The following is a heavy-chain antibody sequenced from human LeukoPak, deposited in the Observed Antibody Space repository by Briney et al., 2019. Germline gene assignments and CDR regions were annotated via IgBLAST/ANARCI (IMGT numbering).Heavy chain of an antibody. J-gene: IGHJ6*03. CDR3: ARGQRDYYYMDV. CDR2: VSYDGSDK. Sequence: GGSLRLSRAASGFTFSSYAMHWVRQAPGKGLEWVVVVSYDGSDKYYAESVRGRFTISRDNSKNTLNLQINSLRADDTAVYYCARGQRDYYYMDVWGKGTTVTVSS. CDR1: GFTFSSYA. V-gene: IGHV3-30*04.